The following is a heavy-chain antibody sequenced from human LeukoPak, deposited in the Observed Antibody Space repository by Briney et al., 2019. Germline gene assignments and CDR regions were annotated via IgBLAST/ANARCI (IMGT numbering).Heavy chain of an antibody. J-gene: IGHJ6*03. CDR2: INPNSGGT. CDR3: ARGVTARGFYYYMDV. D-gene: IGHD2-21*02. Sequence: ASVKVSCKASGYTFTSHFMHWVRQAPGQGLEWVGWINPNSGGTSYAQKFQGRVTMTRDTSISTAYMDLSRLRSDDTAVYYCARGVTARGFYYYMDVWGKGTTVTISS. CDR1: GYTFTSHF. V-gene: IGHV1-2*02.